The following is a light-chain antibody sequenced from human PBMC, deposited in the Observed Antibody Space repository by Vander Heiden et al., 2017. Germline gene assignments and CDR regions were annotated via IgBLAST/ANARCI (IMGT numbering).Light chain of an antibody. V-gene: IGKV3-15*01. CDR3: QQYNNWLKT. CDR1: QSVRSN. CDR2: GAS. J-gene: IGKJ1*01. Sequence: EIVLPQSPATLSVSPGERATLSCRASQSVRSNLAWYQQKPGQAPRLLIYGASTRATGIPARFSGSGSGTEFTLTISSLQSEDFAVYYCQQYNNWLKTFGQGTKVEIK.